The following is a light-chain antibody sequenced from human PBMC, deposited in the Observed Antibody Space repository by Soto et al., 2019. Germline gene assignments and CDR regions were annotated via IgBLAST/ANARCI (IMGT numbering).Light chain of an antibody. CDR3: MQALQSLT. Sequence: EIVITQSRLTLPVSALEPASMSCRFSQSLLYNNTFNYLDWYLQKPGQSPHLLIYLGSNRASGVPDRFSGSGSGTDFSLKISRVEPEDVGTYYCMQALQSLTFGQGTRLEI. CDR2: LGS. V-gene: IGKV2-28*01. J-gene: IGKJ5*01. CDR1: QSLLYNNTFNY.